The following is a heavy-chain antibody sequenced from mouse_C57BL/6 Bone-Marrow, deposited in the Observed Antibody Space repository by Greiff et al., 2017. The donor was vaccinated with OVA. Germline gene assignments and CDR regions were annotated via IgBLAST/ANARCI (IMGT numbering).Heavy chain of an antibody. CDR1: GYTFTSYW. Sequence: VQLQQSGPELVRPGVSVKISCKASGYTFTSYWMHWVKQRPGQGLEWIGVIDPSDSYTNYNQKFKGKATLTVDTSSSPAYMQLSSLTSEDSAVYYCATYYYGSRNYWGQGTTLTVSS. V-gene: IGHV1-59*01. D-gene: IGHD1-1*01. CDR2: IDPSDSYT. CDR3: ATYYYGSRNY. J-gene: IGHJ2*01.